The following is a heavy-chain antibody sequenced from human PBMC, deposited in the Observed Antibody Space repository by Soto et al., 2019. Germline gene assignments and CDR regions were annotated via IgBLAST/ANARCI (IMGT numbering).Heavy chain of an antibody. Sequence: QVQLVQSGAEVKKPGASVKVSCKASGYTFTSYAMHWVRQAPGQRLEWMGWINAGNGNTKYSQKFQGRVTITRDTSARTAYMELSSLRSEDTAVYYCARESRDCSGGSCYPEGYWGQGTLVTVSS. J-gene: IGHJ4*02. V-gene: IGHV1-3*01. D-gene: IGHD2-15*01. CDR2: INAGNGNT. CDR3: ARESRDCSGGSCYPEGY. CDR1: GYTFTSYA.